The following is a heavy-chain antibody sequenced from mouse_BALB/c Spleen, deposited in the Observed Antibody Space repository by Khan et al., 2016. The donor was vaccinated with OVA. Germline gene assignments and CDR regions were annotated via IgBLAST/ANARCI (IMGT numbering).Heavy chain of an antibody. CDR3: TRHWVGVMDY. CDR1: GFTFSTYG. V-gene: IGHV5-6*01. CDR2: ISSGGTYT. J-gene: IGHJ4*01. D-gene: IGHD1-1*01. Sequence: EVELVESGGDLVKPGGSLKLSCAAPGFTFSTYGMSWVRQTPDKRLEWVATISSGGTYTYYPDSVKGRFTISRDNAKNTLYLQMNSLRSEDTAMYYCTRHWVGVMDYWGQGTSVTVSS.